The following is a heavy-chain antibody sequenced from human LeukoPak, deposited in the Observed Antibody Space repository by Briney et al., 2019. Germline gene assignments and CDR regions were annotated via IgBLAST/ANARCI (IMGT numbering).Heavy chain of an antibody. CDR3: ARRGDYYDSSGYEGFEY. D-gene: IGHD3-22*01. V-gene: IGHV1-2*02. CDR1: GYTFTGYY. J-gene: IGHJ4*02. Sequence: ASVKVSCKASGYTFTGYYMHWVRQAPGQGLEXXXXXXXXSGGTNFPQKFQGRVTMTRDTSISTAYMELSRLRSDDTAVYYCARRGDYYDSSGYEGFEYWGQGTLVTVSS. CDR2: XXXXSGGT.